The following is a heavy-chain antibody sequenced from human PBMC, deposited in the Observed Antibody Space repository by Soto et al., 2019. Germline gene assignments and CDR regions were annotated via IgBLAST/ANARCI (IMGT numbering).Heavy chain of an antibody. CDR3: ARDGERDTGLNFYYYLHGMDA. V-gene: IGHV1-18*04. CDR2: ISAYNGNK. Sequence: GGSVKGSCKASGFTLSSYGISWGGQGPGQGVEGVGWISAYNGNKNYAQKLQGRVTMTTDTHTSKAYMEMRSLRSDDTDVYYCARDGERDTGLNFYYYLHGMDAWGQGTRVTVSS. D-gene: IGHD1-1*01. J-gene: IGHJ6*02. CDR1: GFTLSSYG.